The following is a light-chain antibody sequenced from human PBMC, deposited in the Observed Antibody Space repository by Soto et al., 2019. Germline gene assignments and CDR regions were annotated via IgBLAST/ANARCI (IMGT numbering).Light chain of an antibody. V-gene: IGKV3-20*01. J-gene: IGKJ4*01. CDR1: QPISSHNY. CDR3: QQYVNSPLT. CDR2: GAS. Sequence: EIVLTQSPGTLSLSPGERATLSCRASQPISSHNYLAWYQQKPGQAPRVLIYGASRRATGISDRFSGSGSGTDFTLTVSRLEPEDFAVYYCQQYVNSPLTFGGGTKVEIK.